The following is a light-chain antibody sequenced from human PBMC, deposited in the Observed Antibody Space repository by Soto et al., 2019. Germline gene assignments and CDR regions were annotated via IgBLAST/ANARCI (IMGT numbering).Light chain of an antibody. CDR3: ETWYSNTHKV. CDR1: SGHNTYI. Sequence: QPVLTQSSSASASLGSSVKLTCILSSGHNTYIIEWHQQQPGKDPRFLMTLDRSGSYNRGSGVPGRFSGSSSGAERYLTISNLQFEDEGDYYCETWYSNTHKVFGGGTKLTVL. CDR2: LDRSGSY. J-gene: IGLJ3*02. V-gene: IGLV4-60*02.